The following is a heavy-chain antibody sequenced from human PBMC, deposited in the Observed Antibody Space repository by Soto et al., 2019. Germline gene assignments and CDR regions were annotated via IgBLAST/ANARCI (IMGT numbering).Heavy chain of an antibody. J-gene: IGHJ5*02. CDR2: IIPIFGTA. V-gene: IGHV1-69*13. Sequence: SVKVSCKASGGTFSSYAISWVRQAPGQGLEWMGGIIPIFGTANYAQKFQGRVTITADESTSTAYMELSSLRSEDTAVYYCARGLRGYDFWSGYYTSRDWFDPWGQGTLVTVSS. D-gene: IGHD3-3*01. CDR1: GGTFSSYA. CDR3: ARGLRGYDFWSGYYTSRDWFDP.